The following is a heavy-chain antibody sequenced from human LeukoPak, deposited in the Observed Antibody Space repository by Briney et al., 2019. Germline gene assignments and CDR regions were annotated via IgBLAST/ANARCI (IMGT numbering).Heavy chain of an antibody. CDR1: GFTFSSYW. CDR2: IKQDGSEK. V-gene: IGHV3-7*01. J-gene: IGHJ6*03. D-gene: IGHD2-8*01. CDR3: ARVIRRGLMVYAYYYYYYMDV. Sequence: GGSLRLSCAASGFTFSSYWMSWVRQAPGKGLEWVANIKQDGSEKYYVDSVKGRFTISRDNAKNSLYLQMNSLRAEDTAVYYCARVIRRGLMVYAYYYYYYMDVWGKGTTVTVSS.